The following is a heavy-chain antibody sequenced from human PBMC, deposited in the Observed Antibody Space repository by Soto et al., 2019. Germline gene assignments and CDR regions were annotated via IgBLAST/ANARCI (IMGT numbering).Heavy chain of an antibody. V-gene: IGHV3-72*01. Sequence: EVQLVESGGGLVQPGGSLRLSCAGSGFTFSDYYIDWVRKAPGKGLVWVGRSRDKGNSYSTDYAASVKGRFTVSRDASKNSLYLQMNSLNTEDSALYYCTRSISGTTTFDYWGQGTLVTVSS. D-gene: IGHD1-7*01. CDR1: GFTFSDYY. CDR3: TRSISGTTTFDY. J-gene: IGHJ4*02. CDR2: SRDKGNSYST.